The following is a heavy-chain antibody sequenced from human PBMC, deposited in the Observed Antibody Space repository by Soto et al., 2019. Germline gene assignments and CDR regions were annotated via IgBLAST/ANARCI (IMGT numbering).Heavy chain of an antibody. CDR2: INPNSGGT. J-gene: IGHJ4*02. D-gene: IGHD6-19*01. Sequence: ASVKVSCKASGYTFTGYYMHWVRQAPGQGLEWMGWINPNSGGTNYAQKFQGWVTMTRDTSISTAYMELSRLRSDDTAVYYCARDGVLTSSGWYIFDYWGQGTLVTVSS. CDR1: GYTFTGYY. V-gene: IGHV1-2*04. CDR3: ARDGVLTSSGWYIFDY.